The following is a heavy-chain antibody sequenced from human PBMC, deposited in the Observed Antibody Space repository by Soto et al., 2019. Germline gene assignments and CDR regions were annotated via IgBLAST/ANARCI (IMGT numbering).Heavy chain of an antibody. CDR3: ARVPDV. CDR1: GGSISSGGYS. Sequence: QLQLQESGSGLVKPSQTLSLTCAVSGGSISSGGYSWSWIRQPPGKGLEWIGYINHSGSTYYNPSRNSPVTISVDRSTNQFSLKLSSVTAAATAVYYCARVPDVWGQGATVTVSS. J-gene: IGHJ6*02. V-gene: IGHV4-30-2*01. CDR2: INHSGST.